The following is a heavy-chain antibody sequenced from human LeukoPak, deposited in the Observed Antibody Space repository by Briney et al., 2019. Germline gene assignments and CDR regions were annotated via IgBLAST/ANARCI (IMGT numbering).Heavy chain of an antibody. Sequence: SETLSLTCAVYGGSFSGYYWSWIRQPPGKGLEWIGEINHSGSTNYNPSLKSRVTISVDTSKNQFSLKLSSVTAADTAVYYCARPHYYGSGSYYHYNWFDPWGQGTLVTVSS. J-gene: IGHJ5*02. CDR2: INHSGST. D-gene: IGHD3-10*01. V-gene: IGHV4-34*01. CDR3: ARPHYYGSGSYYHYNWFDP. CDR1: GGSFSGYY.